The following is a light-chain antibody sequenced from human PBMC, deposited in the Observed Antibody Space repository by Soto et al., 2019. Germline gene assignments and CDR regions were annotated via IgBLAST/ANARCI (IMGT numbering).Light chain of an antibody. Sequence: EIVLTQSPGTLSLSPGERATLSCRASRSVGTYQLAWYQQKPGQAPRVLISGTSTRANGIPDRFSGSGSGTDFTLTISRLEPEDFATYYCQQYNSYSWTFGQGTKVEIK. CDR1: RSVGTYQ. J-gene: IGKJ1*01. CDR2: GTS. CDR3: QQYNSYSWT. V-gene: IGKV3-20*01.